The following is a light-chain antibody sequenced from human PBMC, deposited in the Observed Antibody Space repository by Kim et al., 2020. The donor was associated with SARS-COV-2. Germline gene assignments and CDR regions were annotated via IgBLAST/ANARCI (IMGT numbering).Light chain of an antibody. CDR3: HHLTSSPYYS. J-gene: IGKJ2*03. CDR1: QSMSAGY. V-gene: IGKV3-20*01. CDR2: ATS. Sequence: SPGERATLSSRASQSMSAGYLTWYQQKPGQAPRLLMYATSIRATGIPDRFSGSESGTDFILTINRLEPEDSAFYYCHHLTSSPYYSFGQGTKLEI.